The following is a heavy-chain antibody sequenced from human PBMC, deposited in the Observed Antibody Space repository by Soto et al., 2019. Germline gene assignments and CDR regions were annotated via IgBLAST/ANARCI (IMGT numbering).Heavy chain of an antibody. J-gene: IGHJ5*02. CDR3: ASFLPYESPHGYILDP. D-gene: IGHD3-22*01. CDR1: GYAFPNYW. V-gene: IGHV5-51*01. Sequence: PGESLKISCKGSGYAFPNYWIGWVRQMPGKGLEWMGMVYPADSETRYSPSFEGQVTFSADRSTNTAYVQWSRPKASDTAMFYCASFLPYESPHGYILDPWGQGTQVTVSS. CDR2: VYPADSET.